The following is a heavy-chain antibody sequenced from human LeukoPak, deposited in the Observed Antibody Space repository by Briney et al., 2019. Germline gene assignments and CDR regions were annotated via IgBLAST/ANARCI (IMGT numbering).Heavy chain of an antibody. CDR3: TRERHTRQWLVSYYFDY. D-gene: IGHD6-19*01. V-gene: IGHV3-66*01. CDR1: GFTVSSNY. Sequence: GGSLRLSCAASGFTVSSNYMSWVRQAPGKGLEWVSVIYSGGSTYYADSVKGRFTISRDNSKNTLYLQMNSLRAEDTAVYYCTRERHTRQWLVSYYFDYWGQGALVTVSS. J-gene: IGHJ4*02. CDR2: IYSGGST.